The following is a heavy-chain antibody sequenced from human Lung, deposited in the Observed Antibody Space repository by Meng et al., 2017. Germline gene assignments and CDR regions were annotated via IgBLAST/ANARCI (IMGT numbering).Heavy chain of an antibody. CDR2: INPNSGGT. CDR3: AKALGWGSSPDY. Sequence: QVQLVQSGAEVKKLGASVKVSCKASGYTFTAYYIHWVRQAPGQGLEWMGRINPNSGGTNFAQKFQGRVIMTRDTSISTAYMELSSLGFDDTAVYYCAKALGWGSSPDYWGQGILVTVSS. V-gene: IGHV1-2*06. D-gene: IGHD2-21*01. CDR1: GYTFTAYY. J-gene: IGHJ4*02.